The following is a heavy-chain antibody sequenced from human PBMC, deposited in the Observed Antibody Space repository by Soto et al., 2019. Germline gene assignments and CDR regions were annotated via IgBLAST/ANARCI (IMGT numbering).Heavy chain of an antibody. CDR1: GFTFSSYS. CDR2: ISSSSSYI. J-gene: IGHJ6*03. Sequence: GGSLRLSCAASGFTFSSYSMNWVRQAPGKGLEWVSSISSSSSYIYYADSVKGRFTISRDNAKNSLYLQMNSLRAEDTAVYYCARDRGYYGSGSPPPWAYYYMDVWGKGTTVTVSS. CDR3: ARDRGYYGSGSPPPWAYYYMDV. V-gene: IGHV3-21*01. D-gene: IGHD3-10*01.